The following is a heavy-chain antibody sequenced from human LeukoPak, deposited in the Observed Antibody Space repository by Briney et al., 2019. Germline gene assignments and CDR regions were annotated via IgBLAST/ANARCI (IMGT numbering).Heavy chain of an antibody. CDR1: GFTFSSYG. CDR3: AKVKAVPTYYYDSSGYSSPDY. D-gene: IGHD3-22*01. J-gene: IGHJ4*02. CDR2: ISYDGSNK. Sequence: PGGSLRLSCAASGFTFSSYGMHWVRQAPGKGLEWVAVISYDGSNKYYADSVKGRFTISRDNSKNTLYLQMNSLRAEDTAVYYCAKVKAVPTYYYDSSGYSSPDYWGQGTLVTVSS. V-gene: IGHV3-30*18.